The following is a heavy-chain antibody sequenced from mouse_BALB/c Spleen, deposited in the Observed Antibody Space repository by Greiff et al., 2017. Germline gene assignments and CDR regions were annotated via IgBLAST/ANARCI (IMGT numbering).Heavy chain of an antibody. CDR2: IDPSDSYT. D-gene: IGHD1-1*02. CDR3: TRDGSYAYAMDY. Sequence: QVQLQQPGAELVKPGASVKMSCKASGYTFTSYWMHWVKQRPGQGLEWIGTIDPSDSYTSYNQKFKGKATLTVDTSSSTAYMQLSSLTSEDSAVYYCTRDGSYAYAMDYWGQGTSVTVSS. CDR1: GYTFTSYW. V-gene: IGHV1S127*01. J-gene: IGHJ4*01.